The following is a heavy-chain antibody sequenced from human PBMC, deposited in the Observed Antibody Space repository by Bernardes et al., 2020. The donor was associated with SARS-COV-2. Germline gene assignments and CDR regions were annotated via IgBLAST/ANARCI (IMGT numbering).Heavy chain of an antibody. CDR3: ARGGSPRWGSTSCYSCDSGYWFHP. CDR2: VNESGST. V-gene: IGHV4-34*01. D-gene: IGHD2-2*01. J-gene: IGHJ5*02. CDR1: GGSIPDYY. Sequence: SETLSLTCAVSGGSIPDYYWSWIRQSPGEGLEWIGEVNESGSTAYNPSLESRVTISVDTSKNLFSLKVTPVTAADTAVYYCARGGSPRWGSTSCYSCDSGYWFHPWGQGTLVTVSS.